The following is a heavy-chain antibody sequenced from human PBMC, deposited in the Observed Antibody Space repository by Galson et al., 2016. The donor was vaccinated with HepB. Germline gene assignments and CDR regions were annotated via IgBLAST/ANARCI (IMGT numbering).Heavy chain of an antibody. D-gene: IGHD6-13*01. CDR1: GYSFTSYW. CDR2: IYPGDSDT. J-gene: IGHJ6*02. Sequence: QSGAEVKKPGESLKISCKGSGYSFTSYWIGWVRQMPGKGLEWMGIIYPGDSDTRYSPSFQGQVTISADKSISTAYLQWSSLKASDTAMYSCARQTAAGTIDYYYYGMDVWGQGTTVTVSS. V-gene: IGHV5-51*01. CDR3: ARQTAAGTIDYYYYGMDV.